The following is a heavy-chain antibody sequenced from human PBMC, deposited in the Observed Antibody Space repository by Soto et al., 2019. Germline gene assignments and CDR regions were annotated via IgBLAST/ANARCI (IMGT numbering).Heavy chain of an antibody. CDR3: AKSRDAYNFYFYYGMDV. Sequence: QVQLVESGGGVVQAGRSLRLSCAASGFTFSNYGMHWVRQTPGKGLEWVPLILYDGSNKYYADSVKGRFTISRDNSKNTLYLQVSSLRAEDTAVYYCAKSRDAYNFYFYYGMDVWGQGTTVTVSS. D-gene: IGHD2-2*01. CDR2: ILYDGSNK. CDR1: GFTFSNYG. V-gene: IGHV3-30*18. J-gene: IGHJ6*02.